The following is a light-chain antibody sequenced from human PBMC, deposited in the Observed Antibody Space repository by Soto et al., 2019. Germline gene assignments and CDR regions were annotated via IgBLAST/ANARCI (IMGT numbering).Light chain of an antibody. V-gene: IGLV2-14*01. CDR3: SSYTDSSNYV. CDR1: RSDLAIYNY. Sequence: QSALNQPASVSGSPGQSITISCTGTRSDLAIYNYVSWYQQQPGKAPKLMIYQVTNRPSGVSNRFSGSRSGNTASLTISGLQAEDEADYYCSSYTDSSNYVFGTGTKLTVL. J-gene: IGLJ1*01. CDR2: QVT.